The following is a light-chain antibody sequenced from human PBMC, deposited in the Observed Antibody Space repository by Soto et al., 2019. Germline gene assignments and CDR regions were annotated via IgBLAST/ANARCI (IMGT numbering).Light chain of an antibody. V-gene: IGKV1-8*01. CDR1: QGISSY. CDR2: AAS. CDR3: QQYYSYPFT. Sequence: AIRMTQSPSSLSASTGDRVTITCRASQGISSYLAWYQQKPGKAPKLLIYAASTLQSGVPSRFSGSGSGTDFTLTIRGLQSEDFATYYCQQYYSYPFTFGGGTKVEIK. J-gene: IGKJ4*01.